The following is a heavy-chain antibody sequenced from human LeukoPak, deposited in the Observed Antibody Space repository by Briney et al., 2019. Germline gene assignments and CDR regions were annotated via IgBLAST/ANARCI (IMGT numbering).Heavy chain of an antibody. D-gene: IGHD1-26*01. CDR3: ARESGSYRYYYYYYMDV. J-gene: IGHJ6*03. CDR1: GGSFSGYY. V-gene: IGHV4-34*01. Sequence: SETLSLTCAVYGGSFSGYYWSWIRQPPGKGLEWIEEINHSGSTNYNPSLKSRVTISVDTSKNQFSLKLSAVTAADTAVYYCARESGSYRYYYYYYMDVWSKGTTVTVSS. CDR2: INHSGST.